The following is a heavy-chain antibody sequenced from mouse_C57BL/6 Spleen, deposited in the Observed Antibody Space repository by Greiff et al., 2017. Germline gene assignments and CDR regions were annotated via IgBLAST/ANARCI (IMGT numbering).Heavy chain of an antibody. CDR3: ARWYDYDLYYFDY. Sequence: QVQLQQSGAELVKPGASVKISCKASGYAFSSYWMNWVKQRPGKGLERIGQIYPGDGDTNYNGKFKGKATLTADKSSSTAYMQLSSLTSEDSAVYFCARWYDYDLYYFDYWGQGTTLTVSS. J-gene: IGHJ2*01. CDR2: IYPGDGDT. D-gene: IGHD2-4*01. CDR1: GYAFSSYW. V-gene: IGHV1-80*01.